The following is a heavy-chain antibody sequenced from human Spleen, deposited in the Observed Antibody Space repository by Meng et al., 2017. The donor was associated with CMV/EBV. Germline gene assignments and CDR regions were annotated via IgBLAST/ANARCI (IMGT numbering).Heavy chain of an antibody. J-gene: IGHJ5*02. CDR3: AREINWFDP. V-gene: IGHV1-2*02. CDR2: INPNGGGT. Sequence: KVSCKASGYTSTGYYIHWVRQAPGHGLEWMGWINPNGGGTNYAQKFQGRVTMTRDTSINTAYMELSGLTSDDTAMYYCAREINWFDPWGQGTLVTVSS. CDR1: GYTSTGYY.